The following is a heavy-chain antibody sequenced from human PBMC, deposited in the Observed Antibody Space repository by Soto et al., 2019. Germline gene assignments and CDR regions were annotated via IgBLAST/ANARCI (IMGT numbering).Heavy chain of an antibody. CDR1: GFTLRPYP. CDR3: ARDPLRGSPDYFDH. D-gene: IGHD1-1*01. J-gene: IGHJ4*02. V-gene: IGHV3-30*04. Sequence: QVRLVESGGGVVQPGGSLRLSCAASGFTLRPYPMHWLRQTPGKGLEWLTVLSFDGKVKHYADSVGGRFTISRDISENTLYLQMNSLRGEDTAVYYCARDPLRGSPDYFDHWGQGTLVTVSS. CDR2: LSFDGKVK.